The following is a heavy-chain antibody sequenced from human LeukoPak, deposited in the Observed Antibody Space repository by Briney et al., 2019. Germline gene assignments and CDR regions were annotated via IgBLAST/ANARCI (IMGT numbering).Heavy chain of an antibody. CDR1: GDSISSDHW. V-gene: IGHV4-4*02. Sequence: SETLSLTCEVSGDSISSDHWWTWVRQTPGKGLEWIGEIYHSGSTNYDSSLKSRVTILIDQSKNQFSLKMISLTAADTAVYYCTRKGSSTWYMYWFDPWGQGTLVTVSS. J-gene: IGHJ5*02. CDR2: IYHSGST. CDR3: TRKGSSTWYMYWFDP. D-gene: IGHD6-13*01.